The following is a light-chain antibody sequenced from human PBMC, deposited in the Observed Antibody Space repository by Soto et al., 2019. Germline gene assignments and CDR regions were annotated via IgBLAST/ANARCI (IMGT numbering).Light chain of an antibody. J-gene: IGKJ4*01. V-gene: IGKV1-39*01. CDR1: QSISSY. Sequence: DIQMAQSPSSLSASVGDRVTIPCRSSQSISSYLNWYQQKPGKAPKLLINAASSLQSGVPSRFSGSGSGTDFTLTISCLQSEDFATYYCQQYYSYPLTFGGGTKVDI. CDR2: AAS. CDR3: QQYYSYPLT.